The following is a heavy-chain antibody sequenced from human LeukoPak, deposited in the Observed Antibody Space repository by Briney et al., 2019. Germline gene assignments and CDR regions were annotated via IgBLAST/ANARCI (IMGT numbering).Heavy chain of an antibody. J-gene: IGHJ4*02. CDR2: ISYDGSNK. D-gene: IGHD2-8*01. CDR3: ARVRFVLMVYANPPDY. CDR1: GFTFNNYA. V-gene: IGHV3-30-3*01. Sequence: GGSLRLSCAASGFTFNNYAMSWVRQAPGKGLEWVAVISYDGSNKYYADSVKGRFTISRDNSKNTLYLQMNSLRAEDTAVYYCARVRFVLMVYANPPDYWGQGTLVTVSS.